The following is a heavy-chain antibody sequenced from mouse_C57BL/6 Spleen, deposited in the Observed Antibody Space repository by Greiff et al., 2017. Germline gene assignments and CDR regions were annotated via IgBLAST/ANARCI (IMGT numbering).Heavy chain of an antibody. Sequence: VHLVESGAELARPGASVKMSCKASGYTFTSSTMHWVKQRPGQGLEWIGYINPSSGYTKYNQKFKDKATLTADKSSSTADMQLRSLTSEDSAVYYCARSDYGRRYYFDYWGQGTTLTVSS. J-gene: IGHJ2*01. D-gene: IGHD1-1*01. V-gene: IGHV1-4*01. CDR2: INPSSGYT. CDR3: ARSDYGRRYYFDY. CDR1: GYTFTSST.